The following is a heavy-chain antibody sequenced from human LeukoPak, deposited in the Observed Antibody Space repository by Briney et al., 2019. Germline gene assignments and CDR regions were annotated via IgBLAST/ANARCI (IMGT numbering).Heavy chain of an antibody. CDR2: MSSSSGNI. J-gene: IGHJ6*03. CDR1: GYTFNGYY. D-gene: IGHD3-16*02. CDR3: ARFQSPKYDFVWGSYRPYYSYHFMDV. Sequence: ASVKVSCKASGYTFNGYYKHWVRQAPGQGLEWMGWMSSSSGNIGFAQKFQGRLTITGNTSTSTAYLELSGLTSEDTAVYYCARFQSPKYDFVWGSYRPYYSYHFMDVWGKGTTVTVSS. V-gene: IGHV1-8*03.